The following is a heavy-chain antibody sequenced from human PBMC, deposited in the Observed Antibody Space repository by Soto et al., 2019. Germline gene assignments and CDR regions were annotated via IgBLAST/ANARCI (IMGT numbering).Heavy chain of an antibody. D-gene: IGHD3-3*01. CDR2: ISYDGSNK. CDR3: ARGDRAFFGVVILPTSGKGFDY. Sequence: GGSLRLSCAASGFTFSSYAMHWVRQAPGKGLEWVAVISYDGSNKYYADSVKGRFTISRDNSKNTLYLQMNSLRAEDTAVYYCARGDRAFFGVVILPTSGKGFDYWGQGTLVTVSS. CDR1: GFTFSSYA. V-gene: IGHV3-30-3*01. J-gene: IGHJ4*02.